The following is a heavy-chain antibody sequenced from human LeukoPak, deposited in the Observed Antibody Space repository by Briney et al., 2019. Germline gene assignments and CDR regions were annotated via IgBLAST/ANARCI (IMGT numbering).Heavy chain of an antibody. CDR1: GFTFSSYA. V-gene: IGHV3-30-3*01. CDR3: ARLYGIDY. CDR2: ISYDGSNK. J-gene: IGHJ4*02. Sequence: GGSLRLSCAASGFTFSSYAMHWVRQAPGKGLEWVAVISYDGSNKYCADSVKGRFTISRDNSKNTLYLQMNSLRAEDTAVYYCARLYGIDYWGQGTLVTVSS. D-gene: IGHD3-16*01.